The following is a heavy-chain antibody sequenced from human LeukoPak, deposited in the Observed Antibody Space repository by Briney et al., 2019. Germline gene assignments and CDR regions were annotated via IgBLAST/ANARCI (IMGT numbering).Heavy chain of an antibody. CDR2: MNPNSGNT. CDR1: GYTFTSYG. J-gene: IGHJ6*02. D-gene: IGHD3-10*01. CDR3: ARDYGSGSYYYYYYYYYGMDV. Sequence: ASVKVSCKASGYTFTSYGINWVRQATGQGLEWMGWMNPNSGNTGYAQKFQGRVTMTRNTSISTAYMELSSLRSEDTAVYYYARDYGSGSYYYYYYYYYGMDVWGQGTTVTVSS. V-gene: IGHV1-8*02.